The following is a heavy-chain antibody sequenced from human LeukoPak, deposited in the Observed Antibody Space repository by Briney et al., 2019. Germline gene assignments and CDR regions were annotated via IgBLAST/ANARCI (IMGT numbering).Heavy chain of an antibody. CDR1: GGSFSGYY. CDR3: ARSGIRRWLQSPLFDY. Sequence: SETLSLTCAVYGGSFSGYYWSWIRQPPGKGLEWIGEINHSGSTNYNPSLKSRVTISVDTSKNQFSLKLSSVTAADTAVYYCARSGIRRWLQSPLFDYWGQGTLVTVSS. CDR2: INHSGST. V-gene: IGHV4-34*01. J-gene: IGHJ4*02. D-gene: IGHD5-24*01.